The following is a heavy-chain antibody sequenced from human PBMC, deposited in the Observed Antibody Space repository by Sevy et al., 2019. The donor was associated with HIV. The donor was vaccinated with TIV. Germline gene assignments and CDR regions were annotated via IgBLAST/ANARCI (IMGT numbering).Heavy chain of an antibody. CDR2: IYYSGST. J-gene: IGHJ4*02. Sequence: SETLSLTCTVSGGSISSGGYYWSWIRQHPGKGLEWIGYIYYSGSTYYNPPLKSRVTISVDTSKNQFSLKLSSVTAADTAVYYCARGLTYYDFWSGYYTTGYFDYWGQGTLVTVSS. V-gene: IGHV4-31*03. CDR1: GGSISSGGYY. CDR3: ARGLTYYDFWSGYYTTGYFDY. D-gene: IGHD3-3*01.